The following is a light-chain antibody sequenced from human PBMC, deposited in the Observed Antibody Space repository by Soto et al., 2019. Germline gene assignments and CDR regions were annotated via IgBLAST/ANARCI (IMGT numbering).Light chain of an antibody. V-gene: IGLV1-40*01. CDR2: ANS. CDR3: QSYDDSPNVYV. Sequence: QSVLTQPPSVSGAPGQRVTISCTGSNSNIGAGYNVHWYQQLPGTAPKLLISANSNRPSGVPDRFSGSKSGASASLAITGLQAEDEADYYCQSYDDSPNVYVFGTGTKLTVL. CDR1: NSNIGAGYN. J-gene: IGLJ1*01.